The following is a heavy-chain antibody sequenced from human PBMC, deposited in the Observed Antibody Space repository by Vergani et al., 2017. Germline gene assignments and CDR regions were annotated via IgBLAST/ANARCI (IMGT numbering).Heavy chain of an antibody. V-gene: IGHV3-11*04. CDR1: GFTFTGSY. CDR2: ISTNGLTV. J-gene: IGHJ4*02. CDR3: AREQLYGGHSGSDI. D-gene: IGHD4-23*01. Sequence: QVQLVESGGGLVKPGGSLRLSCAASGFTFTGSYMTWIRQAPGKGLEWIAYISTNGLTVYYADSVKGRFTISRDNAKKSVYLQMTSLRVDDTAVYFCAREQLYGGHSGSDIWVQGALVTVSS.